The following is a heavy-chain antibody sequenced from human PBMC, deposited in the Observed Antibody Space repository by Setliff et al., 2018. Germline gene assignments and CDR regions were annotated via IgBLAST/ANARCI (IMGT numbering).Heavy chain of an antibody. CDR3: AREVVVVKSAINYYYYMDV. CDR1: GGTFRSYG. D-gene: IGHD2-2*01. V-gene: IGHV1-69*05. CDR2: IIPNFGTT. J-gene: IGHJ6*03. Sequence: SVKVSCKASGGTFRSYGISWVRQAPGQGLEWMGGIIPNFGTTSYAQKFQGRVTITTDESTNTAYMELSGLRSDDTAVFYCAREVVVVKSAINYYYYMDVWGKGTTVTVSS.